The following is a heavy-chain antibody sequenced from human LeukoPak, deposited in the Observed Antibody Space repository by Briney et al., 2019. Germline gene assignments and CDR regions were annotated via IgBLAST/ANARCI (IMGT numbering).Heavy chain of an antibody. J-gene: IGHJ4*02. D-gene: IGHD2-15*01. CDR3: ARTFAAAHIDY. Sequence: GGSLRLSCAASGFTFSSYGMHWVRQAPGKGLEWVAVIWYDGSNKHYADSVKGRFTISRDNAKNTLYLEMNSLRAEDTAVYYCARTFAAAHIDYWGQGTLVTVSS. CDR2: IWYDGSNK. CDR1: GFTFSSYG. V-gene: IGHV3-33*01.